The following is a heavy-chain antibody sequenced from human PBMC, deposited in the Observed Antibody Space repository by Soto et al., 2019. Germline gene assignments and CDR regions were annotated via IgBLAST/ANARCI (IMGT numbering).Heavy chain of an antibody. Sequence: EVQVLESGGGLVQPGGSLRLSCEGSEFTVSGHAMTWIHQAPGKGPEWVSTITADGGTYYADSVKGRFAMSRDTSENTLYLPMNSLGAEDTAAYYCAPHVSCSGGSCQYDAFAIRGQGTMVTVSS. V-gene: IGHV3-23*01. CDR2: ITADGGT. CDR1: EFTVSGHA. CDR3: APHVSCSGGSCQYDAFAI. J-gene: IGHJ3*02. D-gene: IGHD2-15*01.